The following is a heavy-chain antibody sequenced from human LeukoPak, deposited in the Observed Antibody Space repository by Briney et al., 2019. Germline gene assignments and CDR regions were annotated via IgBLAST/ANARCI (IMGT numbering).Heavy chain of an antibody. D-gene: IGHD6-13*01. Sequence: GGSLRLSCVASGFTFSNAYMSWVRQAPGKGLEWVGRIKSKNDGATIDYAAPVKVRFTISRDDSRNTLYLQMNSLKTEDTAVYYCTTDDGYDSWWYNYWGQGSLVTVSS. CDR2: IKSKNDGATI. V-gene: IGHV3-15*01. CDR1: GFTFSNAY. CDR3: TTDDGYDSWWYNY. J-gene: IGHJ4*02.